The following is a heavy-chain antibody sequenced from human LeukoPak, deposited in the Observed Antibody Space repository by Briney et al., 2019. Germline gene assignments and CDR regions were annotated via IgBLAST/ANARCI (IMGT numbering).Heavy chain of an antibody. D-gene: IGHD2-2*01. Sequence: SETLPLTCSVSGGSTSSNVYYWGWIRQPPGKDLEWIGSIYYSGTTYYNPSLKSRVTTSIDTSKNQFSLKLSSVTAADTAVYYCVRSGGYCSTITCHVDYFGLWGRGTLVTVSS. CDR1: GGSTSSNVYY. CDR2: IYYSGTT. J-gene: IGHJ2*01. V-gene: IGHV4-39*01. CDR3: VRSGGYCSTITCHVDYFGL.